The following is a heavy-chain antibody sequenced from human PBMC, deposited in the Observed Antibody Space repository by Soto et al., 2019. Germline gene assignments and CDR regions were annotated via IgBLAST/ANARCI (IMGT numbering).Heavy chain of an antibody. Sequence: QVQLVESGGGVVQPGRSLRLSCAASGFTFSSYGMHWVRQAPGKGLEWVAVISYDGSNKYYADSVKGRFTISRDNSKNTLYLQMNSLRAEDTGVYYCAKDLIAAGTYCYGMDVWGHGTTVTVSS. J-gene: IGHJ6*02. CDR3: AKDLIAAGTYCYGMDV. V-gene: IGHV3-30*18. D-gene: IGHD6-13*01. CDR1: GFTFSSYG. CDR2: ISYDGSNK.